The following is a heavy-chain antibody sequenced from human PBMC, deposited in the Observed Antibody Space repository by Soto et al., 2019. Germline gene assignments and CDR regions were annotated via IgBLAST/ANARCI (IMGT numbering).Heavy chain of an antibody. D-gene: IGHD6-19*01. Sequence: QMQLQESGPGLVKPSETLSLTCAVSSASIITEQRWTWVRQPPGKGLEWIGEIHHSGSTNNNPSLRSRVPMSVDQSTNQFSLNLNSVTAADTALYYCARSFGWYAIDHWGQGTLVIVSS. CDR1: SASIITEQR. J-gene: IGHJ4*02. V-gene: IGHV4-4*02. CDR3: ARSFGWYAIDH. CDR2: IHHSGST.